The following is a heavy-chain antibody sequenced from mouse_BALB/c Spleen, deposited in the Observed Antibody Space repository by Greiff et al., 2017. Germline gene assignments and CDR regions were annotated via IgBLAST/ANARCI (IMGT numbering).Heavy chain of an antibody. D-gene: IGHD1-1*02. CDR3: ARRGGNSDAMDY. Sequence: QVQLQQSGAELVRPGTSVKVSCKASGYAFTNYLIEWVKQRPGQGLEWIGVINPGSGGTNYNEKFKGKATLTADKSSSTAYMQLSSLTSDDSAVYFCARRGGNSDAMDYWGQGTSVTVSS. CDR2: INPGSGGT. CDR1: GYAFTNYL. V-gene: IGHV1-54*01. J-gene: IGHJ4*01.